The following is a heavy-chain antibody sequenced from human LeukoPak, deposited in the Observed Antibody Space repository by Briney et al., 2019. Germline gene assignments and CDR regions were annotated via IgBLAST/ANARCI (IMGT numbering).Heavy chain of an antibody. CDR2: INPNSGGT. D-gene: IGHD1-26*01. CDR3: AGDRPIVGATTEDY. J-gene: IGHJ4*02. Sequence: ASVKVSCKASGYTFTGYYMHWVRQAPGQGLEWMGRINPNSGGTNYAQKFQGRVTMTRDTSISTAYMELSRLRSDDTAVYYCAGDRPIVGATTEDYWGQGTLVTVSS. V-gene: IGHV1-2*06. CDR1: GYTFTGYY.